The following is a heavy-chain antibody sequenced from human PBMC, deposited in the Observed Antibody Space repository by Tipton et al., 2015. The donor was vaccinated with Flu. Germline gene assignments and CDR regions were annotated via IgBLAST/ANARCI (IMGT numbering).Heavy chain of an antibody. J-gene: IGHJ4*02. CDR1: GGSFSGYY. D-gene: IGHD3-16*01. CDR2: INHSGST. Sequence: TLSLTCSVSGGSFSGYYWTWIRQPPGKGLEWIGEINHSGSTHYNSSLKSRVTMSVDSSKNQFSLHLSSVTAADTAVDYCARVSPRRVTAIVETMLTEGYFDYWGQGTLVTVSS. V-gene: IGHV4-34*01. CDR3: ARVSPRRVTAIVETMLTEGYFDY.